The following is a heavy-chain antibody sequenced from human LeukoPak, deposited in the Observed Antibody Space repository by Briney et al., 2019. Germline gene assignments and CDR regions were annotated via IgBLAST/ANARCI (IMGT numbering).Heavy chain of an antibody. Sequence: SETLSLTCTVSRGSISSYYWSWIRQPPGKGLEWIGYIYYSGGTYYNPSLKSRVTISVDTSKNQFSLRLTSVTAADTAIYYYARSNELRLGEAFDIWGQGTMVTVSS. CDR3: ARSNELRLGEAFDI. V-gene: IGHV4-59*01. CDR2: IYYSGGT. D-gene: IGHD3-16*01. CDR1: RGSISSYY. J-gene: IGHJ3*02.